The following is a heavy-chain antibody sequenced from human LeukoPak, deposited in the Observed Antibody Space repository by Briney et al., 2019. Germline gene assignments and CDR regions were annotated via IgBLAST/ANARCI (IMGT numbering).Heavy chain of an antibody. CDR1: GITFSSYG. V-gene: IGHV3-23*01. CDR3: AKNGDRGAYCTGGTCYPYFYYYMDV. Sequence: GGSLRLSYAASGITFSSYGMRWVRQAPGKGLEWVSSISSTGGTTYYADSVKGRFTISRDNSKNTLYLQMNSLRAEDTAIYYCAKNGDRGAYCTGGTCYPYFYYYMDVWGKGTTVTI. D-gene: IGHD2-15*01. J-gene: IGHJ6*03. CDR2: ISSTGGTT.